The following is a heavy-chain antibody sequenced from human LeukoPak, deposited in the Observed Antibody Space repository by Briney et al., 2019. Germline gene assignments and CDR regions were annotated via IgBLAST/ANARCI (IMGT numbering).Heavy chain of an antibody. D-gene: IGHD6-19*01. CDR3: ARAYSSGSWFDP. J-gene: IGHJ5*02. Sequence: ASVKVSCKASGYTFTSYGISWVRQAPGQGLEWMGWISAYNGNTNYVQKLQGRVTMTTDTSTSTAYMELRSLRSDDTAVYYCARAYSSGSWFDPWGQGTLVTVSS. CDR2: ISAYNGNT. CDR1: GYTFTSYG. V-gene: IGHV1-18*01.